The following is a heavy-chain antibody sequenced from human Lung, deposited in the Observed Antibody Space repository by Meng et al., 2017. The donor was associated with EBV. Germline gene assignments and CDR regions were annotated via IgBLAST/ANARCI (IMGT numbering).Heavy chain of an antibody. CDR2: IYHSGST. CDR1: VGSISSGHYY. Sequence: VQLQAWGPGLGKPSGTLSLTCTVSVGSISSGHYYWSWIRQPPGKGLEWIGEIYHSGSTNYNPSLKSRVSISVDKSKNQFSLKLSSVTAADTAVYYCARADKVRFDYWGQGTLVTVSS. V-gene: IGHV4-4*02. CDR3: ARADKVRFDY. J-gene: IGHJ4*02.